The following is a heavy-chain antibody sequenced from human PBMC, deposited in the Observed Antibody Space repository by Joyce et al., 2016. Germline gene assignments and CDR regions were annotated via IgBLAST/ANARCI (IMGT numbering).Heavy chain of an antibody. J-gene: IGHJ4*02. CDR2: INHSGGT. V-gene: IGHV4-34*01. Sequence: QVQLQQWGAGLLKPSETLSLTCGVYGGSFSGFYWSWIRQPPGKGLEWTGEINHSGGTNYNPSLKSRVTISVDTSKNQFSLKVRSVTAADTAMYYCARGLRYSYGLRPYYFDYWGQGTLVTVSS. CDR1: GGSFSGFY. CDR3: ARGLRYSYGLRPYYFDY. D-gene: IGHD5-18*01.